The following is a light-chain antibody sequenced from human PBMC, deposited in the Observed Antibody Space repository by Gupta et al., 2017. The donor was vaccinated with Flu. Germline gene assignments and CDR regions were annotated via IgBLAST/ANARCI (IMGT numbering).Light chain of an antibody. V-gene: IGKV4-1*01. CDR2: WAS. CDR1: QSVLYSSNNKND. J-gene: IGKJ1*01. Sequence: VSLGERATINCKSSQSVLYSSNNKNDLAWYQQKPGQPPKLLSSWASTRESGVPYRFGGSGSGTDFTLTISSLQAEDVAVYYCQQYYSTLSFGQGTKVEI. CDR3: QQYYSTLS.